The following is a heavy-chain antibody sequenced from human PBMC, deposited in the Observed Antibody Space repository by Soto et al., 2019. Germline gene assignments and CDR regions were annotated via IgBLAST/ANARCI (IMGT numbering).Heavy chain of an antibody. CDR3: VKGGWLDF. CDR1: GFTFNTFA. J-gene: IGHJ5*01. V-gene: IGHV3-23*01. Sequence: EVQLLESGGGLVQPGGSLRLSCAASGFTFNTFAMSWVRQAPGRGLEWVSFISTDSSRAYYADAVKGRFTISRDNSKHTLYLQRNSRTAEDTAVYACVKGGWLDFWGQGTLVTVSS. D-gene: IGHD3-16*01. CDR2: ISTDSSRA.